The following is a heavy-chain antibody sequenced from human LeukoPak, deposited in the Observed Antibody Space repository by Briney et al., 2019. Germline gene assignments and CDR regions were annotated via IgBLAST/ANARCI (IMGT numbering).Heavy chain of an antibody. D-gene: IGHD5-12*01. Sequence: ASVKVSCKASGYTFTSYGISWVRQAPGQGLEWMGWISAYNGNTNYAQKLQGRVTMTTDTSTSTAYMELRSLRSDDTAVYYCARRATITTVYYYYMDVWGKGTTVTVSS. J-gene: IGHJ6*03. CDR2: ISAYNGNT. V-gene: IGHV1-18*01. CDR1: GYTFTSYG. CDR3: ARRATITTVYYYYMDV.